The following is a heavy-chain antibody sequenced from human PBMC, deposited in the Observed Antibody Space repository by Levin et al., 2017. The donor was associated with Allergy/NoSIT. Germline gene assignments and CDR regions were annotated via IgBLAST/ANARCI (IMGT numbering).Heavy chain of an antibody. Sequence: PSETLSLTCAVYGGSFSGYYWSWIRQPPGKGLEWIGEINHSGSTNYNPYLKSRVTISVDTSKNQFSLKLSSVTAADTAVYYCARGREGIRPYFDYWGQGTLVTVSS. CDR2: INHSGST. CDR1: GGSFSGYY. V-gene: IGHV4-34*01. D-gene: IGHD1-1*01. CDR3: ARGREGIRPYFDY. J-gene: IGHJ4*02.